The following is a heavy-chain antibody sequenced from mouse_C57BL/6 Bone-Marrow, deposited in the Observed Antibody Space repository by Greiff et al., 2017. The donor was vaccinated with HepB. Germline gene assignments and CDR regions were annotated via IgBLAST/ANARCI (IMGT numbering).Heavy chain of an antibody. Sequence: LMEPGASVKISCKASGYTFTDYYMNWVKQSHGKSLEWIGDINPNNGGTSYNQKFKGKATLTVDKSSSTAYMELRSLTSEDSAVYYCARRGARNYLDYWGQGTTLTVSS. V-gene: IGHV1-26*01. CDR2: INPNNGGT. J-gene: IGHJ2*01. CDR1: GYTFTDYY. CDR3: ARRGARNYLDY.